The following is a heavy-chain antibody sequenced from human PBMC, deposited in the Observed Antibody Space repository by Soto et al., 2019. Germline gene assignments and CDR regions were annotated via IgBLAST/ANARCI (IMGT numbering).Heavy chain of an antibody. V-gene: IGHV4-30-2*01. D-gene: IGHD3-22*01. Sequence: SETLSLTCAVSGGSISSGGYSWSWIRQLPGKGLEWIGYIYHSGSTYYNPSLKSRVTISVDRSKNQFSLKLSSVTAADTAVYFCERHSIWLLLSDYWGQGSLVTVSS. J-gene: IGHJ4*02. CDR1: GGSISSGGYS. CDR3: ERHSIWLLLSDY. CDR2: IYHSGST.